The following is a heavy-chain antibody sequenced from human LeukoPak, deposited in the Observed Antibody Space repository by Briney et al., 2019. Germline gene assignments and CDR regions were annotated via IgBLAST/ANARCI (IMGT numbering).Heavy chain of an antibody. CDR3: AREGDSGMERLAVDY. D-gene: IGHD5-18*01. V-gene: IGHV3-21*01. J-gene: IGHJ4*02. CDR2: ISSSGGHI. Sequence: GGSLRLSCAASGFTFSSYSMNWVRQAPGEGLEWVSSISSSGGHICYADSVRGRFTISRDNAQNSLYLQMNSLRTEDTAVYYCAREGDSGMERLAVDYWGQGTVVTVSP. CDR1: GFTFSSYS.